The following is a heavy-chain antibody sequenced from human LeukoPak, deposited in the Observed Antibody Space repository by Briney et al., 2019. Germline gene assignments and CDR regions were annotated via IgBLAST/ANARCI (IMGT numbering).Heavy chain of an antibody. V-gene: IGHV4-34*01. CDR1: GGSIGSYH. Sequence: SETLSLTCSVSGGSIGSYHWSWIRQTPGKGLEWIGEINHSGSTNYNPSLKSRVTISVDTSKNQFSLKLSSVTAADTAVYYCARGSLVPAAISYYYYYAMDVWGQGTTVTVSS. CDR2: INHSGST. CDR3: ARGSLVPAAISYYYYYAMDV. J-gene: IGHJ6*02. D-gene: IGHD2-2*01.